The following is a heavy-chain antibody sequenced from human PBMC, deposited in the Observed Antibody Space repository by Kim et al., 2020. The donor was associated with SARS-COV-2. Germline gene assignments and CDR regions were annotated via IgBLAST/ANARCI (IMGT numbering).Heavy chain of an antibody. D-gene: IGHD6-13*01. V-gene: IGHV4-39*01. J-gene: IGHJ5*02. CDR1: GGSISSSSYY. CDR3: ARHIDSSSWHLAYWSSHNWFDP. CDR2: IYYSGST. Sequence: SETLSLTCTVSGGSISSSSYYWGWIRQPPGKGLEWIGSIYYSGSTYYNPSLKSRVTISVDTSKNQFSLKLSSVTAADTAVYYCARHIDSSSWHLAYWSSHNWFDPWGQGTLVTVSA.